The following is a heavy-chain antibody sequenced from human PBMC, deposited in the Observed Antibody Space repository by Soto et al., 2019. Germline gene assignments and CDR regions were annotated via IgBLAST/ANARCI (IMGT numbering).Heavy chain of an antibody. D-gene: IGHD3-3*01. Sequence: SETLSLTCTVSGGSIISYYWSWIRQPPGKGLEWIGYIYYSGSTNYNPSLKSRVTISVDTSKNQFSLKLSSVTAADTAVYYCARSREFGVVTPFDYWGQGTLVTVSS. CDR3: ARSREFGVVTPFDY. CDR2: IYYSGST. CDR1: GGSIISYY. J-gene: IGHJ4*02. V-gene: IGHV4-59*08.